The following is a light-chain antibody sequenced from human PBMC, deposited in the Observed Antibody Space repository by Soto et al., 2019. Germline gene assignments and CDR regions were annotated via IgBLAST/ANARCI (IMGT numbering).Light chain of an antibody. J-gene: IGLJ3*02. Sequence: QSVLTQPPSASGTPGQRVTISCSGSRSNIGNNAVSWYQQFPGTAPKLLMYNNNQRPSGVPDRFYGSTAGTSASLAISGLQSEDEADEYCASWDDSLNARGVFGGGTKLTVL. V-gene: IGLV1-44*01. CDR2: NNN. CDR3: ASWDDSLNARGV. CDR1: RSNIGNNA.